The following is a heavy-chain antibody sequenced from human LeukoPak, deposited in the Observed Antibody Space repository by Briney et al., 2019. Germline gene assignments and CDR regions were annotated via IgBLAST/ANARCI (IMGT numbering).Heavy chain of an antibody. V-gene: IGHV3-23*01. D-gene: IGHD3-22*01. CDR2: ISGSGGST. CDR1: GFTFSSYA. J-gene: IGHJ5*02. Sequence: GGSLRLSCAASGFTFSSYAMSWVRQAPGKGLEWVSAISGSGGSTYYADSVKGRFTISRDNSKNTLYLQMNSLRAEDTAVYYCAKERGYDSSGYPNWFDPWGQGTLVTVSS. CDR3: AKERGYDSSGYPNWFDP.